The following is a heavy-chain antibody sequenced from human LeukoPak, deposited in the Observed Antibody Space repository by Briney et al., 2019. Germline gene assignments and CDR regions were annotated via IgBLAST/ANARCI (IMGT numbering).Heavy chain of an antibody. CDR3: AKDHTAYYASGSYYTARYFDY. V-gene: IGHV3-23*01. CDR2: ISANGGST. CDR1: GFTFSTYP. J-gene: IGHJ4*02. Sequence: PGGSLRLSCAASGFTFSTYPTSGVRQAPGKGLEWVSAISANGGSTFYADSVRGRFTISRDNSKNTLYLPMTSLRVGDTAIYYCAKDHTAYYASGSYYTARYFDYWGQGTLVPVSS. D-gene: IGHD3-10*01.